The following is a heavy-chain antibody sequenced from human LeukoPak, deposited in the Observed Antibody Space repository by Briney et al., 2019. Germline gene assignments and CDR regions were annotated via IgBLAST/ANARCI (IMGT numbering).Heavy chain of an antibody. CDR2: IYYSGRT. J-gene: IGHJ6*02. D-gene: IGHD4-17*01. V-gene: IGHV4-30-4*01. CDR3: ARLGSTVTTGYGMDV. Sequence: SETLSLTCTVSGGSISSGDYYWSWIRQPPGKGLEWIGYIYYSGRTYYNPSLKSRVTISVDTSKNQFSLKLSSVTAADTAVYYCARLGSTVTTGYGMDVWGQGTTVTVSS. CDR1: GGSISSGDYY.